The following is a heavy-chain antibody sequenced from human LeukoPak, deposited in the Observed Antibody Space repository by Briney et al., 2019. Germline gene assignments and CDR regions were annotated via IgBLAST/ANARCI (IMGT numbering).Heavy chain of an antibody. Sequence: GGSLRLSCAASGFTFSDSAMHWVRQASGKGLEWVGRIRSKTKSYATAYAASVKGRFTISRDDSKNTAYLQMNSLRAEDTAVYYCARVVLGIAAALDYWGQGTLVTVSS. CDR3: ARVVLGIAAALDY. V-gene: IGHV3-73*01. D-gene: IGHD6-13*01. CDR1: GFTFSDSA. J-gene: IGHJ4*02. CDR2: IRSKTKSYAT.